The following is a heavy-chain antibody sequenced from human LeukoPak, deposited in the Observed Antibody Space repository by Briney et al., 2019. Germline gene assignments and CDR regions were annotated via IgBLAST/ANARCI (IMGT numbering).Heavy chain of an antibody. Sequence: PSETLSLTCAVYGGSFSGYYWSWIRQPPGKGLEWIGEINHSGSTNYNPSLKSRVTISVDTSKNQFSLKLSSVTAADTAVYYCARRTIVLRYFDWFTPGDRAYYFDYWGRGTLVTVSS. D-gene: IGHD3-9*01. CDR1: GGSFSGYY. V-gene: IGHV4-34*01. CDR2: INHSGST. CDR3: ARRTIVLRYFDWFTPGDRAYYFDY. J-gene: IGHJ4*02.